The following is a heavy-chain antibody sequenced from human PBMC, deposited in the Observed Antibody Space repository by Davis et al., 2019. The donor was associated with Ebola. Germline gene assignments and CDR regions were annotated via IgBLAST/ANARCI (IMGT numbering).Heavy chain of an antibody. V-gene: IGHV3-7*03. D-gene: IGHD1-26*01. Sequence: GESLKISCAASGFTFSSYWMSWVRQAPGKGLEWVANIKQDGNEKYYVDSVKGRFTISRDNAKNSLYLQMTSLRAEDTAVYYCTREVGANDYWGQGTLVTVSS. CDR3: TREVGANDY. CDR1: GFTFSSYW. J-gene: IGHJ4*02. CDR2: IKQDGNEK.